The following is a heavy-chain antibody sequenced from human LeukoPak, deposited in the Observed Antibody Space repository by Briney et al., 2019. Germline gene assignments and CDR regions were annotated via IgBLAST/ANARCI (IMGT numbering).Heavy chain of an antibody. J-gene: IGHJ3*02. CDR2: IYYSGST. D-gene: IGHD6-19*01. Sequence: PSETLSLTCTVSGGSISSYYWSWIRQPPGKGLEWIGYIYYSGSTNYNPFLKSRVTMSVDTSKNQFSLKLSSVTAADTAVYYCARDRGSGWINDAFDIWGQGTMVTVSS. CDR3: ARDRGSGWINDAFDI. V-gene: IGHV4-59*12. CDR1: GGSISSYY.